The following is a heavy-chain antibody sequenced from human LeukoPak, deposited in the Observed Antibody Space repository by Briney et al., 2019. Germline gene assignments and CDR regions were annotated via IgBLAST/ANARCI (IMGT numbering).Heavy chain of an antibody. CDR1: GYSFTTYW. J-gene: IGHJ4*02. V-gene: IGHV5-51*01. Sequence: GESLKISCKGSGYSFTTYWIGWVRPMPGKGLEWMGIIHPGDSDTRYSPSFRGQVTISVDKSISTAYLQWSSLKASDTAMYYCARRHDDSSGADYWGQGTLVTVSS. D-gene: IGHD3-22*01. CDR3: ARRHDDSSGADY. CDR2: IHPGDSDT.